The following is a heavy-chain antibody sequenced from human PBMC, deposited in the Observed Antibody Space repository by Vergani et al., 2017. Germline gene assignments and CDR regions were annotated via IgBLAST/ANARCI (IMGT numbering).Heavy chain of an antibody. J-gene: IGHJ6*02. D-gene: IGHD5-12*01. V-gene: IGHV3-23*01. CDR1: GFTFRSYA. CDR3: AKDHNGSGVYYYYGMDV. CDR2: SSGSGGST. Sequence: EVQLLESGGGLVQPGGSLRLSCAASGFTFRSYAMSWVRQAPGKGLEWVSASSGSGGSTYYADSVKGRFTISRDNSKNTLYLQMNSLRADDTALYYCAKDHNGSGVYYYYGMDVWGQGTTVTVSS.